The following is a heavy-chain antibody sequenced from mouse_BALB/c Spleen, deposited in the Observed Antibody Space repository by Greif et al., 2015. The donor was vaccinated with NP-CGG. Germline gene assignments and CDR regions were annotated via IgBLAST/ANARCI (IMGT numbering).Heavy chain of an antibody. CDR2: INPSTGYT. Sequence: QVQLKQSGAELAKPGASVKMSCKASGYTFTSYWMHWVKQRPGRGLEWIGYINPSTGYTEYNQKFKDKATLTADKSSSTAYMQLSSLTSEDSAVYYCAIYDGYYFDYWGQGTTLTVSS. CDR1: GYTFTSYW. V-gene: IGHV1-7*01. J-gene: IGHJ2*01. CDR3: AIYDGYYFDY. D-gene: IGHD2-3*01.